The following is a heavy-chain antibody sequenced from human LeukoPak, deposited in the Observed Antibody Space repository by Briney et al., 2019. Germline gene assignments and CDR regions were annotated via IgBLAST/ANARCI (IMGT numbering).Heavy chain of an antibody. CDR1: GFTFSSYA. Sequence: GGSLRLSCAASGFTFSSYAMSWVRQAPGKGLEWVSAISGSGGSTYYADSVKGRFTISRDNSKNTLYLQMNSLRAEDTAVYYCAKGGTGSYYSPLNYWGQGTLVTVSS. V-gene: IGHV3-23*01. D-gene: IGHD3-10*01. J-gene: IGHJ4*02. CDR3: AKGGTGSYYSPLNY. CDR2: ISGSGGST.